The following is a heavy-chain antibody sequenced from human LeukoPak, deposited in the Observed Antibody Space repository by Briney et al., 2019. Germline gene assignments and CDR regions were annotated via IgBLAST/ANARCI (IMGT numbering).Heavy chain of an antibody. V-gene: IGHV3-23*01. CDR1: GFTVSSYA. D-gene: IGHD4-17*01. Sequence: GGSLRLSCAASGFTVSSYAMSWVRQAPGKGLEWVSAISGSGGSTYYADSVKGRFTISRDNSKNTLYLQMNSLRAEDTAVYYCAKKTTGLLDYYYYYMDVWGKGTTVTVSS. J-gene: IGHJ6*03. CDR3: AKKTTGLLDYYYYYMDV. CDR2: ISGSGGST.